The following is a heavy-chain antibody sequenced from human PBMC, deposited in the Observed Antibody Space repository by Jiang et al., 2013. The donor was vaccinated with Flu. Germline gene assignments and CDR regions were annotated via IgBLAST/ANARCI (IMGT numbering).Heavy chain of an antibody. CDR2: INPNSGGT. V-gene: IGHV1-2*04. D-gene: IGHD6-13*01. Sequence: SGAEVKKPGASVKVSCKASGYTFTGYYMHWVRQAPGQGLEWMGWINPNSGGTNYAQKFQGWVTMTRDTSISTAYMELSRLRSDDTAVYYCARDGGLRSWLKGADYWGQGTLVTVSS. CDR1: GYTFTGYY. CDR3: ARDGGLRSWLKGADY. J-gene: IGHJ4*02.